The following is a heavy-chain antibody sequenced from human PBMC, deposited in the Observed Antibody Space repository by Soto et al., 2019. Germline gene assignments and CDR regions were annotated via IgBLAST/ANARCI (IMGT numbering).Heavy chain of an antibody. CDR1: GFTLSSYA. CDR2: ISYDGSNK. D-gene: IGHD3-10*01. J-gene: IGHJ6*02. V-gene: IGHV3-30-3*01. Sequence: GGSLRLSCAASGFTLSSYAMPWVRQASGKGLEWVAVISYDGSNKYYADSVKGRFTISRDNSKNTLYLQMNSLRAEDTAVYYCARALTKGWFGELLSHSLGYYYGMDVWGQGTTVTVSS. CDR3: ARALTKGWFGELLSHSLGYYYGMDV.